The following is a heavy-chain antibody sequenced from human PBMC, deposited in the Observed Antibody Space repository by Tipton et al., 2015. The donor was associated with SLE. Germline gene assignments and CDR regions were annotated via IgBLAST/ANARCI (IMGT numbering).Heavy chain of an antibody. V-gene: IGHV4-61*02. J-gene: IGHJ2*01. CDR1: GGSISSGAHY. CDR2: IYASGSTSGSA. Sequence: TLSLTCTVSGGSISSGAHYWSWIRQSAGKGLEWIGRIYASGSTSGSANYNPSLKSRVTISVETSKNQFSLKLTSVTAADTAVYFCARDRCTNTTCRWFFDPWGRGTLVTVSS. CDR3: ARDRCTNTTCRWFFDP. D-gene: IGHD2-8*01.